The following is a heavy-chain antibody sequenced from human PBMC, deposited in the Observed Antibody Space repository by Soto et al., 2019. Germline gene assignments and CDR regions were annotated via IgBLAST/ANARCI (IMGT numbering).Heavy chain of an antibody. J-gene: IGHJ5*02. CDR1: GYTFTGYY. D-gene: IGHD3-3*01. CDR3: ARDPLRFLEWLSITENWFDP. V-gene: IGHV1-2*04. CDR2: INPNSGGT. Sequence: ASVKVSCKASGYTFTGYYMHWVRQAPGQGLEWMGWINPNSGGTNYAQKFQGWVTMTRDTSISTAYMELSRLRSDDTAVYYCARDPLRFLEWLSITENWFDPWGQGTLVTVSS.